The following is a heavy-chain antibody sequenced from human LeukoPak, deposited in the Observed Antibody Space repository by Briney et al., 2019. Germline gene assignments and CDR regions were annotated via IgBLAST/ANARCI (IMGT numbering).Heavy chain of an antibody. Sequence: PGGSLRLSCAASGFTFSSYGMHWVRQAPGKGLEWVAVISYDGSNKYYADSVKGRFTISRDNSKNTLYLQMNSLRAEDTAVYYCAKGRWTGTTSPPFDYWGQGTLVTVSS. D-gene: IGHD1-7*01. CDR3: AKGRWTGTTSPPFDY. J-gene: IGHJ4*02. CDR1: GFTFSSYG. V-gene: IGHV3-30*18. CDR2: ISYDGSNK.